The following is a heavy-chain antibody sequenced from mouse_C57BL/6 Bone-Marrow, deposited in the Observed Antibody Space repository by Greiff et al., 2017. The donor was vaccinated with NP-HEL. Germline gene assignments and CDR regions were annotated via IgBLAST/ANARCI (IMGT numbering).Heavy chain of an antibody. V-gene: IGHV1-81*01. CDR1: GYTFTSYG. D-gene: IGHD1-1*01. J-gene: IGHJ3*01. CDR3: ARDYGSSYVFAY. CDR2: IYPRSGNT. Sequence: QVQLQQSGAELARPGASVKLSCKASGYTFTSYGISWVKQRTGQGLEWIGEIYPRSGNTYYNEKFKGKATLTADKSSSTAYMELRSLTSEDSAVYFCARDYGSSYVFAYWGQGTLVTVSA.